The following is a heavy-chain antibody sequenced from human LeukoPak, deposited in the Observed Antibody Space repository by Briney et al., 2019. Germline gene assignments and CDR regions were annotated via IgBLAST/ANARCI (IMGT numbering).Heavy chain of an antibody. CDR1: GFTFSSYG. D-gene: IGHD5-18*01. CDR2: IRYDGSNK. Sequence: PGGSLRLSCASSGFTFSSYGMHWVRQAPGKGLEWVAFIRYDGSNKYYADSVKGRFTISRDNSKNTLYLQMNSLRAEDTAVYYCAKDSKYSYGLDYWGQGTLVTVSS. V-gene: IGHV3-30*02. J-gene: IGHJ4*02. CDR3: AKDSKYSYGLDY.